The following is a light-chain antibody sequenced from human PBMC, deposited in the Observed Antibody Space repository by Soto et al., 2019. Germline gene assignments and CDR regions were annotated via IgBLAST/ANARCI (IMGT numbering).Light chain of an antibody. V-gene: IGLV1-44*01. CDR3: AVWDASLNGRV. Sequence: QSVVTQPPSASGTPGQRVTSSCSGSSSNIGRNTVNWYQQFPGTAPNLLIYNNNERPSGVPDRFSGSKSGTSASLAISGLRSEDEADYYCAVWDASLNGRVFGGGTKLTVL. CDR2: NNN. CDR1: SSNIGRNT. J-gene: IGLJ3*02.